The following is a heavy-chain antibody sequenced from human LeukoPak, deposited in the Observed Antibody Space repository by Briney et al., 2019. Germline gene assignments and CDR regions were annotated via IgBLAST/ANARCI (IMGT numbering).Heavy chain of an antibody. V-gene: IGHV1-2*02. J-gene: IGHJ5*02. CDR1: GYIFTDYY. D-gene: IGHD3-10*01. Sequence: ASVKVSCKASGYIFTDYYLHWVRQAPGRGLEWMAWINPKSGGTNYAQKLQGRVTMTTDTSTSTAYMELRSLRSDDTAVYYCAREGYYGSGMGNWFDPWGQGTLVTVSS. CDR2: INPKSGGT. CDR3: AREGYYGSGMGNWFDP.